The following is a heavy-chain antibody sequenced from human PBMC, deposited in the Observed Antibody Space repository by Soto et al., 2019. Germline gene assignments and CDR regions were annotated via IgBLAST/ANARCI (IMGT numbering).Heavy chain of an antibody. D-gene: IGHD2-21*02. V-gene: IGHV1-3*05. CDR3: ARSIVVVTALDY. Sequence: QVQLVQSGAEEKKPGASVKVSCKASGYTFTSYAMHWVRQAPGQRLEWMGWINAGNGNTKYSQKFQGRVTITRDTTARPAYMELSRLRSEDTAVYYGARSIVVVTALDYWGQGTLVTVSS. J-gene: IGHJ4*02. CDR1: GYTFTSYA. CDR2: INAGNGNT.